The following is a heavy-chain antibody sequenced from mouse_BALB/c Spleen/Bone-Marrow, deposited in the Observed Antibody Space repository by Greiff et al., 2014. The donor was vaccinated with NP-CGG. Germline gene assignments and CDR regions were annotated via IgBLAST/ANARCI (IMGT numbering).Heavy chain of an antibody. CDR3: VREKGFAY. Sequence: VKVVESGPGLVAPSQSLSITCTVSGFSLTSYDISWIRQPPGKGLEWLGVIWTGGGTNYNSAFMSRLSISKDNSKSQVLLKMNSLQTDDTAIYYCVREKGFAYWGQGTLVTVSA. V-gene: IGHV2-9-2*01. J-gene: IGHJ3*01. CDR2: IWTGGGT. CDR1: GFSLTSYD.